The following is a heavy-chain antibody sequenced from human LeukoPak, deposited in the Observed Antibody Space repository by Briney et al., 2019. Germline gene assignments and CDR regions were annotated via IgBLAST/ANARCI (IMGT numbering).Heavy chain of an antibody. CDR3: ARGGCGYDILTGYREVGDAFDI. CDR1: GGSFSGYN. CDR2: INHSGST. D-gene: IGHD3-9*01. V-gene: IGHV4-34*01. J-gene: IGHJ3*02. Sequence: SETLSLTCAVYGGSFSGYNWSWIRQPPGKGLEWIGEINHSGSTNYNPSLKSRVTISVDTSKNQFSLKLPSVTAADTAVYYCARGGCGYDILTGYREVGDAFDIWGQGTMVTVSS.